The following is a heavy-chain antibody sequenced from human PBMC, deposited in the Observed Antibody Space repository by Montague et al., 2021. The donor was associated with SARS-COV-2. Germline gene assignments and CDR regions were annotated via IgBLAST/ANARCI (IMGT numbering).Heavy chain of an antibody. J-gene: IGHJ4*02. CDR1: EFSFNTHA. CDR3: ANEEVPNDY. CDR2: ISISGDKT. V-gene: IGHV3-23*01. Sequence: SLRLSCAVSEFSFNTHAMSWVRQAPGKGLEWASGISISGDKTYYADSVKSRFTISRDNSKNTVFLQMNSLRADDTATYYCANEEVPNDYWGRGTLVTVSS.